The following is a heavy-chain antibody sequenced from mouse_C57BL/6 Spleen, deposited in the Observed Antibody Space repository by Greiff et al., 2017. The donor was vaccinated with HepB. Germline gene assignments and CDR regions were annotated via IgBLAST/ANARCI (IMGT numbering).Heavy chain of an antibody. CDR2: INPGSGGT. Sequence: QVQLQQPGAELVKPGASVKLSCKASGYTFTSYWMHWVKQRPGQGLEWIGVINPGSGGTNYNEKFKGKATLTADKSSSTAYMQLSSLTSEDSAVYFCARGDGYGAMDYWGQGTSVTVSS. J-gene: IGHJ4*01. CDR1: GYTFTSYW. D-gene: IGHD2-2*01. CDR3: ARGDGYGAMDY. V-gene: IGHV1-53*01.